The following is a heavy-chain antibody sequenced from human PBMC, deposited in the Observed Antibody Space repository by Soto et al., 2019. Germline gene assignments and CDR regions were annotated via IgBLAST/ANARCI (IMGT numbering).Heavy chain of an antibody. CDR2: IFSNDEK. D-gene: IGHD6-13*01. CDR3: ARIRTNGYSSSWYFDY. J-gene: IGHJ4*02. V-gene: IGHV2-26*01. Sequence: SGPTLVNPTETLTLTCTVSGFSLSNARMGVSWIRQPPGKALEWLAHIFSNDEKSYSTSLKSRLTISKDTSKSQVVLTMTNMDPVDTATYYCARIRTNGYSSSWYFDYWGQGTLVTVSS. CDR1: GFSLSNARMG.